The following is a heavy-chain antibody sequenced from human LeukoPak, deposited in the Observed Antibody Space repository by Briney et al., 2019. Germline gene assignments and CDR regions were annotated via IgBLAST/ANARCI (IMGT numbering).Heavy chain of an antibody. CDR2: ISAYNGNT. V-gene: IGHV1-18*01. CDR3: ARETGVYYYDSSGYFDY. J-gene: IGHJ4*02. D-gene: IGHD3-22*01. CDR1: GYTFTSYG. Sequence: ASVKVSCKASGYTFTSYGMIWVRQAPGQGLEWMGWISAYNGNTNYAQKLQGRVTMTTDTSTSTAYMELRSLRSDDTAVYYCARETGVYYYDSSGYFDYWGQGTLVTVSS.